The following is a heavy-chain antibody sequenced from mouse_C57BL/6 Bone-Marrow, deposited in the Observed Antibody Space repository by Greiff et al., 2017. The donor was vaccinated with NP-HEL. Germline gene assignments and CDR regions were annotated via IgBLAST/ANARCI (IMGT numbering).Heavy chain of an antibody. CDR3: ARGADYYGSSEAYFDY. CDR1: GYTFTDYN. Sequence: EVQLQQSGPELVKPGASVKMSCKASGYTFTDYNMHWVKQSHGKSLAWIGYIHPNNGGPSYNQKFKGKATLTVNKSSSTAYMELRSLTSEDSAVYYCARGADYYGSSEAYFDYWGQGTTRTVSS. J-gene: IGHJ2*01. CDR2: IHPNNGGP. V-gene: IGHV1-22*01. D-gene: IGHD1-1*01.